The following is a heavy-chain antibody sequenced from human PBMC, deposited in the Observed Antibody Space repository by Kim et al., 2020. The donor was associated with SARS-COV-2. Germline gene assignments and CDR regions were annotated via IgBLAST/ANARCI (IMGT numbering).Heavy chain of an antibody. D-gene: IGHD3-22*01. CDR3: AKDHPSNGWPTFDS. CDR2: VNNGGNA. V-gene: IGHV3-23*01. Sequence: GGSLRLSCVASGFTFSSRAMSWVLQPPGKGLEWIASVNNGGNAYYANSVKGRFTVSRDNTMDTLHLQMSSLTAEDTALYYCAKDHPSNGWPTFDSWGQGTLVAVSS. J-gene: IGHJ4*02. CDR1: GFTFSSRA.